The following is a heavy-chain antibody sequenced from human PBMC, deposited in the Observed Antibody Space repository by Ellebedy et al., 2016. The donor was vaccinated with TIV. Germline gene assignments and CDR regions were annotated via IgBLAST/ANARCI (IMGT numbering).Heavy chain of an antibody. V-gene: IGHV3-53*05. Sequence: GESLKISCAASGFTVSNNYMSWVRQAPEKGLEWVSVIYRADTTYYADSVKGRFTISRDNSKNTLYLQMNSLRAVDTAVYYCARAGDENCGGDCYYYYYGMDVWGQGTTVTVSS. CDR3: ARAGDENCGGDCYYYYYGMDV. D-gene: IGHD2-21*02. J-gene: IGHJ6*02. CDR1: GFTVSNNY. CDR2: IYRADTT.